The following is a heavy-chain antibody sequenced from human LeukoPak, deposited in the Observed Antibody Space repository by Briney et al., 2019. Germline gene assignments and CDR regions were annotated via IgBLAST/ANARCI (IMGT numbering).Heavy chain of an antibody. CDR1: GGSFSGYY. Sequence: PSETLSLTCAVYGGSFSGYYWSWIRQPPGKGLEWIGEINHSGSTNYNPSLKSRVTISVDTSKNQFSLKLSSVTAADTAVYYCARGRRRYYYDSSGYNDSDYWGRGTLVTVSS. CDR2: INHSGST. V-gene: IGHV4-34*01. D-gene: IGHD3-22*01. J-gene: IGHJ4*02. CDR3: ARGRRRYYYDSSGYNDSDY.